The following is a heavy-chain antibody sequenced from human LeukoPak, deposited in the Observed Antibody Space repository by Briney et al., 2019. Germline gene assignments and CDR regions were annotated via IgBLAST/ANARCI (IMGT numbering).Heavy chain of an antibody. CDR3: ARGGRRSGGSCYGLCYFDY. CDR1: GGSFSGYY. D-gene: IGHD2-15*01. V-gene: IGHV4-34*01. CDR2: INHSGST. Sequence: SETLPLTCAVYGGSFSGYYWSWIRQPPGKGLEWIGEINHSGSTNYNPSLKSRVTISVDTSKNQFSLKLSSVTAADTAGYYCARGGRRSGGSCYGLCYFDYWGQGTLVTVSS. J-gene: IGHJ4*02.